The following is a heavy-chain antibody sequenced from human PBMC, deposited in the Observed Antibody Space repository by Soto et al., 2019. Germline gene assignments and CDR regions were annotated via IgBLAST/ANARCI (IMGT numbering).Heavy chain of an antibody. CDR3: ASDLADGAYNYGSHFNY. V-gene: IGHV3-30*04. CDR2: ISYDGRNQ. D-gene: IGHD5-18*01. CDR1: GFRFSSYA. Sequence: QVQLVESGGGVVQPGRSMRLSCAASGFRFSSYAMHWVRQAPVKGLEWVAVISYDGRNQDYADSVKGRFTISRDNSKNTLYLQMNSLRAEDTAVYYCASDLADGAYNYGSHFNYWGQGTQVTVSS. J-gene: IGHJ4*02.